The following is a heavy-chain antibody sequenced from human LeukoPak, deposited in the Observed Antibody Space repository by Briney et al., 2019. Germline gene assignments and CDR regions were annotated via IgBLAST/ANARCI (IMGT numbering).Heavy chain of an antibody. J-gene: IGHJ5*02. Sequence: GGSLRLSCAASGFTVSSNYMSWVRQAPGKGLEWVSVICSGGSTYYADSVKGRFTISRDNSKNTLYLQMSSLRAEDTAVYYCARGYGNGWYGWFDPWGQGTLVTVSS. CDR2: ICSGGST. D-gene: IGHD6-19*01. CDR1: GFTVSSNY. CDR3: ARGYGNGWYGWFDP. V-gene: IGHV3-53*01.